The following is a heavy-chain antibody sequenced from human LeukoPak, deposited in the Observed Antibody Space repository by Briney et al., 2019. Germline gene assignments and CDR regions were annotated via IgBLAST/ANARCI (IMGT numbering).Heavy chain of an antibody. V-gene: IGHV4-38-2*01. CDR3: AKGPVSCPST. CDR2: THRSVGT. J-gene: IGHJ5*02. D-gene: IGHD5/OR15-5a*01. Sequence: PSETLSLTCVVSGSSISGGHYWGWIRQSQGKGLEGIAITHRSVGTSYRLSFRGRVTISLETSKSPLSLRMPSVSAAGPAIYFLAKGPVSCPSTWGQGTLVTVSS. CDR1: GSSISGGHY.